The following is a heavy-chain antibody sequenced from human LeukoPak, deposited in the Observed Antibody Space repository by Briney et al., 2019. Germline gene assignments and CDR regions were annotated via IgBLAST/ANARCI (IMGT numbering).Heavy chain of an antibody. Sequence: ASVKVSCKASGYTFTSYGISWVRRAPGQGLEWMGWISAYNGNTNYAQTVQGRVTMTTDTSTSTAYMELSSLRSDDTAVYYCARGEQNYDILTGYYRSYYYYYMDVWGKGTTVTVSS. CDR2: ISAYNGNT. V-gene: IGHV1-18*01. CDR3: ARGEQNYDILTGYYRSYYYYYMDV. J-gene: IGHJ6*03. CDR1: GYTFTSYG. D-gene: IGHD3-9*01.